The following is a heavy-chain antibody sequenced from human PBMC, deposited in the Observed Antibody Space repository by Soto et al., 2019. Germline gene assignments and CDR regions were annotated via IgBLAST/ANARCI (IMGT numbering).Heavy chain of an antibody. Sequence: GGSLRLSCAASGFTFSNYPMSWVRQAPGKGLDWVSALSGSGSSTYYADPVKGRFTISRDNSKNTLYLQMNSLRAEDTAVYYCAKSHDYGDYAPVNSWGQGTLVTVSS. CDR3: AKSHDYGDYAPVNS. CDR1: GFTFSNYP. D-gene: IGHD4-17*01. CDR2: LSGSGSST. J-gene: IGHJ4*02. V-gene: IGHV3-23*01.